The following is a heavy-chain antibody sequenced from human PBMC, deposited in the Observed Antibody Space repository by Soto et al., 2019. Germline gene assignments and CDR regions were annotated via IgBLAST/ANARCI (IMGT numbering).Heavy chain of an antibody. CDR2: IYYSGST. V-gene: IGHV4-61*08. Sequence: LETLSLTCAVSVGSISRCGWYSNWIRQHPGKGLEWIGYIYYSGSTNYNPSLKSRVTISVDTSKNQFSLKLSSVTAADTAVYYCARSFTGFTIYYYYYMDVWGKGTTVTVSS. D-gene: IGHD3-10*01. J-gene: IGHJ6*03. CDR1: VGSISRCGWY. CDR3: ARSFTGFTIYYYYYMDV.